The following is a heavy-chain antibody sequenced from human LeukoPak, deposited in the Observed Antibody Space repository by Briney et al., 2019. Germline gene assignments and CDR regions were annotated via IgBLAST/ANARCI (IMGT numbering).Heavy chain of an antibody. J-gene: IGHJ5*02. CDR2: INPNSGGT. CDR1: GYTFTGYY. Sequence: ASVKVSCKASGYTFTGYYMHWVRQAPGQGFEWMGWINPNSGGTNYAQKFQGRVTMTRDTSISTAYMELSRLRSDDTAVYYCARLGRGHYDILTGKNHWGQGTLVTVSS. D-gene: IGHD3-9*01. CDR3: ARLGRGHYDILTGKNH. V-gene: IGHV1-2*02.